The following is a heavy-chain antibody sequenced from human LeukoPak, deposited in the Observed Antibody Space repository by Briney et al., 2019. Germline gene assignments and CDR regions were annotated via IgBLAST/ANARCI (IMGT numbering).Heavy chain of an antibody. CDR1: GGSISSYY. D-gene: IGHD2-2*01. CDR2: IYYSGST. CDR3: ATRTYAHWFDY. Sequence: PSETLSLTCTVSGGSISSYYWSWIRQPPGKGLEWIGYIYYSGSTNYNPSLKSRVTISVDTSKNQFSLKLSSVTAADTAVYYCATRTYAHWFDYWGQGTLVTVSS. V-gene: IGHV4-59*01. J-gene: IGHJ4*02.